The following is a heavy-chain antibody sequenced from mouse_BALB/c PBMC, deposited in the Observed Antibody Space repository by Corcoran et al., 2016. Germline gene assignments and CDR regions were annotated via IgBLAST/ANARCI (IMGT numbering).Heavy chain of an antibody. V-gene: IGHV9-3-1*01. CDR2: INTYTGEP. Sequence: QIQLVQSGPELKKPGETVKISCKASGYYFTNYGMNWVKQAPGKGLKWMGWINTYTGEPTYADDFKGRFAFSLETSASTAYLQINNLKNEDTATYFCARAPLHYYAMDYWGQGTSVTVSS. CDR3: ARAPLHYYAMDY. CDR1: GYYFTNYG. D-gene: IGHD6-1*01. J-gene: IGHJ4*01.